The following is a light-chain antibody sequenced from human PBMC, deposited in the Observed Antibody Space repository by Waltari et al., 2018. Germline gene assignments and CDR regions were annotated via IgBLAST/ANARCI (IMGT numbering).Light chain of an antibody. V-gene: IGLV2-8*01. J-gene: IGLJ2*01. Sequence: QSALTQPPSTSGSPGQSVTISCTGTSSDIGGFNYVSWYQQHPGKAPKLLIFEVSERPSGVPDRVSASKSGNTASLTVSGLQAEDEAHYYGSSYGGSNNLLFGGGTKLTVL. CDR3: SSYGGSNNLL. CDR1: SSDIGGFNY. CDR2: EVS.